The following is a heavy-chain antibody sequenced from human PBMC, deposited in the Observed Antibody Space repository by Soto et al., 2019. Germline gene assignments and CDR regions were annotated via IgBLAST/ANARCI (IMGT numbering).Heavy chain of an antibody. D-gene: IGHD6-13*01. CDR2: INHSGST. CDR1: GGSFSGYY. CDR3: ARGAVEAVSPGTNYYYYGMDV. V-gene: IGHV4-34*01. Sequence: QVQLQQWGAGLLKPSETLSLTCAVYGGSFSGYYWSWIRQPPGKGLEWIGEINHSGSTNYNPSLKSRVTISVDTSKNQFSLKLSSVTAADTAVYYCARGAVEAVSPGTNYYYYGMDVWGQGTTVTVSS. J-gene: IGHJ6*02.